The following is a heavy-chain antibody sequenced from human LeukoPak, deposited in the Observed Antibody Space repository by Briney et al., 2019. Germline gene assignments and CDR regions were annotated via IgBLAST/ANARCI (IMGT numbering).Heavy chain of an antibody. D-gene: IGHD2-8*01. J-gene: IGHJ4*01. CDR2: IYYSGST. Sequence: SETLSLTCTVSGGSISNYYWSWIRQPPGKGLEWIGHIYYSGSTNYNPSLKSRVTISLDTSKNQFSLKLRSVTAADTAVYYCTSGGMVSGDYWGHGTLVTVSS. V-gene: IGHV4-59*01. CDR3: TSGGMVSGDY. CDR1: GGSISNYY.